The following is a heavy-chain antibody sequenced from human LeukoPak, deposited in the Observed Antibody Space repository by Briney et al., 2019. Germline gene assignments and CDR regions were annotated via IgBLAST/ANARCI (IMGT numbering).Heavy chain of an antibody. CDR1: GFTFSSYA. D-gene: IGHD3-22*01. J-gene: IGHJ6*02. CDR2: ISGSSGST. V-gene: IGHV3-23*01. Sequence: GGSLRLSCAASGFTFSSYAMSWVRQAPGKGLEWVSTISGSSGSTYYADSVKGRFTISRDNSKNTLYLQMSSLRAEDTAVYYCAKANYYDSSGPEDVWGQGTSVTVSS. CDR3: AKANYYDSSGPEDV.